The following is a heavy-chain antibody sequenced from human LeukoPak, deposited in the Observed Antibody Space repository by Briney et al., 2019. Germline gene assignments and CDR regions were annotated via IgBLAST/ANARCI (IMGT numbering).Heavy chain of an antibody. Sequence: SETLSLTCTVSGYSISSGYYWGWIRQPPGKGLEWIGSIYHSGSTYYNPSLKSRVTISVDTSKNQFSLKLSSVTAADTAVYYCARDEMATTFFDYWGQGTLVTVSS. D-gene: IGHD5-24*01. CDR1: GYSISSGYY. J-gene: IGHJ4*02. CDR2: IYHSGST. V-gene: IGHV4-38-2*02. CDR3: ARDEMATTFFDY.